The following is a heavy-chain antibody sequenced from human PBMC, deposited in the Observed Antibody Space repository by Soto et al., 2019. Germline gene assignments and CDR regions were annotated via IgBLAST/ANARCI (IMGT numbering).Heavy chain of an antibody. CDR3: ARLPAAGVIEGGAMDV. Sequence: SETLSLTCTVSGDSIRSGIYYWGWIRQPPGKGLEWIGSAYYSGMTHYGPSLRGRVTIAVDTSKNQFSLRLSSVSAADTATYYCARLPAAGVIEGGAMDVWGQGTTVTVSS. CDR1: GDSIRSGIYY. V-gene: IGHV4-39*01. J-gene: IGHJ6*02. D-gene: IGHD2-8*01. CDR2: AYYSGMT.